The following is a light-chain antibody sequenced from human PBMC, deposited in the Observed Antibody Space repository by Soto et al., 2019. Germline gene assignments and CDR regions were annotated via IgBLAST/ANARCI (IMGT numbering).Light chain of an antibody. CDR3: QQYGRSPLLYT. CDR2: GSS. CDR1: QSVNSDL. J-gene: IGKJ2*01. V-gene: IGKV3-20*01. Sequence: EVVLTQSPGTLSLSHGETATLSCRASQSVNSDLLVWYQHKPDQAPRLLVYGSSTRAAGVPDRFSGSGSGTDFTLTISRLEPEDFAVYYCQQYGRSPLLYTFGQGTKLGVK.